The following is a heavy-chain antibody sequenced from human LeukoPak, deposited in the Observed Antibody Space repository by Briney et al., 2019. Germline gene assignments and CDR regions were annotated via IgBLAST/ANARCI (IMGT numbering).Heavy chain of an antibody. D-gene: IGHD6-19*01. CDR3: AKGIYSSGWSYFDY. CDR1: GFTFSNPA. J-gene: IGHJ4*01. Sequence: GGSLGLSCAASGFTFSNPAMSWVRQAPGKGLEWVSTLSGSGITTYYADSVKGRFTISRDNSKNTLYLQMNSLRAEDTAVYYCAKGIYSSGWSYFDYWGHGTLVTVSS. CDR2: LSGSGITT. V-gene: IGHV3-23*01.